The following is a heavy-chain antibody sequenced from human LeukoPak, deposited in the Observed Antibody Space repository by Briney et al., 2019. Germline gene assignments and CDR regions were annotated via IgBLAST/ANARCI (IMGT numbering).Heavy chain of an antibody. CDR2: IYTSGST. V-gene: IGHV4-4*07. J-gene: IGHJ4*02. D-gene: IGHD2-2*01. CDR3: ARISYCSSTSCYDY. Sequence: SETLSLTCTVSGGSISSYYWSWIRQPAGKGLEWIGRIYTSGSTNYNPSLKSRVTISVDTSKNQFSLKLSSVTAADTAVYYCARISYCSSTSCYDYWGQGTLVTVSS. CDR1: GGSISSYY.